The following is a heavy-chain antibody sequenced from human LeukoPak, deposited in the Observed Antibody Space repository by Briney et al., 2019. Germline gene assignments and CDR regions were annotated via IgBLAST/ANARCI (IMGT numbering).Heavy chain of an antibody. D-gene: IGHD1-14*01. CDR2: IIPIFGAS. Sequence: SVKVSCKASGYTFTSYYMHWVRQAPGQGLDWMGVIIPIFGASNYAQKFQGRVTITADISTSTVYMELSSLRSEDTAVYYCASRTSRGGYDYWGQGTLVTVSS. CDR1: GYTFTSYY. J-gene: IGHJ4*02. V-gene: IGHV1-69*06. CDR3: ASRTSRGGYDY.